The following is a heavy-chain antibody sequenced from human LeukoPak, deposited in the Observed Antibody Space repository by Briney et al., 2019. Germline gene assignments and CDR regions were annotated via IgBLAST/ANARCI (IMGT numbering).Heavy chain of an antibody. Sequence: GASVKVSCKASGYTFTSYYMHWVRQAPGQGLEWVGIINPSDGYTTYAQKFQDRVTMTRDTSTSTVYMELTSLRSEDTAVYYCATGLGSNDYADGLDPFDYWGQGALLTVSS. CDR1: GYTFTSYY. CDR2: INPSDGYT. V-gene: IGHV1-46*01. D-gene: IGHD4-17*01. CDR3: ATGLGSNDYADGLDPFDY. J-gene: IGHJ4*02.